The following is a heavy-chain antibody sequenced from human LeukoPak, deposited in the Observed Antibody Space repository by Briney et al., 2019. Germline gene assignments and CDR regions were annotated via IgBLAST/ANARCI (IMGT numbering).Heavy chain of an antibody. D-gene: IGHD3-16*01. CDR2: ISGSGGST. J-gene: IGHJ4*02. CDR3: ARAPTENMITFGGVEYYFDY. CDR1: GFTFSNYA. Sequence: PGGSLRLSCAASGFTFSNYAMSWVRQAPGKGLEWVSAISGSGGSTYYADSVKGRFTISRDNSKNTLYLQMNSLRAEDTAVYYCARAPTENMITFGGVEYYFDYWGQGTLVTVSS. V-gene: IGHV3-23*01.